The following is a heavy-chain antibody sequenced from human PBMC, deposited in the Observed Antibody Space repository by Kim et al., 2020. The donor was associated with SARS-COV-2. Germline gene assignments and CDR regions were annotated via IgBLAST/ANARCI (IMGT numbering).Heavy chain of an antibody. Sequence: GGSLRLSCAASGFTFSSYAMHWVRQAPGKGLEYVSAISSNGGSTYYANSVKGRFTISRDNSKNTLYLQMGSLRAEDMAVYYCARGVVRLRGEPLTYFDLWGRGTLVTVSS. CDR2: ISSNGGST. CDR1: GFTFSSYA. CDR3: ARGVVRLRGEPLTYFDL. D-gene: IGHD3-10*01. V-gene: IGHV3-64*01. J-gene: IGHJ2*01.